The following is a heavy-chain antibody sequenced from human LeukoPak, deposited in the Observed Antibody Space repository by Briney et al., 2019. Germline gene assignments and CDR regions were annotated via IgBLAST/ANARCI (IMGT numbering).Heavy chain of an antibody. Sequence: ASVKVSCKASGYTFTGYYMHSVRQAPGQGLEWMGWSNTNSGGTNYAQKFQGRVTMIRDTSISTAYMELSRLRSDDTAVYYCARDQEFLEWLLSYYYGMDVWGQGTTVTVSS. CDR2: SNTNSGGT. CDR3: ARDQEFLEWLLSYYYGMDV. CDR1: GYTFTGYY. V-gene: IGHV1-2*02. J-gene: IGHJ6*02. D-gene: IGHD3-3*01.